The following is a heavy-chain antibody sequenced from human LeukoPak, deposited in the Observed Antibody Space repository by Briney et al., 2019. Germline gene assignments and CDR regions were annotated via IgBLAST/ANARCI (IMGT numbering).Heavy chain of an antibody. CDR1: GGSINNYY. CDR3: ARDWGTLYYFDY. V-gene: IGHV4-4*07. Sequence: SETLSLTXTVSGGSINNYYWSWIRQAAGKGLEWIGRIHKSGSTNYNPSLKSRVTVSVDTSKNQFSLKLKSVTAADTAVYYCARDWGTLYYFDYWGQGTLVTVSS. CDR2: IHKSGST. J-gene: IGHJ4*02. D-gene: IGHD3-16*01.